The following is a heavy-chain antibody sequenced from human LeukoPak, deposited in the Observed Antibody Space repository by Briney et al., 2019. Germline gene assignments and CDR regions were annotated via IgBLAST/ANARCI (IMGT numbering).Heavy chain of an antibody. J-gene: IGHJ4*02. D-gene: IGHD5-12*01. CDR3: ARKENGATIDY. CDR1: GGSISSGTDY. V-gene: IGHV4-39*07. CDR2: ISNTGKA. Sequence: PSETLSLTCTVSGGSISSGTDYWGWIRQPPGKGLEWIGKISNTGKAYHNPSLKSRVTLSVDTSTNQFSLKLTSVTATDTAVYYCARKENGATIDYWGQGTLVTVSS.